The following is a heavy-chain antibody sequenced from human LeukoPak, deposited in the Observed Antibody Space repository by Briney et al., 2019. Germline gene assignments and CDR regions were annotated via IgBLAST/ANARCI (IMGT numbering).Heavy chain of an antibody. D-gene: IGHD1-14*01. CDR3: AGDPNRSYFDH. J-gene: IGHJ4*02. CDR1: GFTFSSYG. V-gene: IGHV3-30*06. CDR2: ISSDGSNE. Sequence: GRSLRLSCAASGFTFSSYGMHWVRQAPGKGLEWLALISSDGSNENFADSVKGRFTISRDNFKNTLYLQMNSLRSEDTAIYYCAGDPNRSYFDHWGQGTLVTVSS.